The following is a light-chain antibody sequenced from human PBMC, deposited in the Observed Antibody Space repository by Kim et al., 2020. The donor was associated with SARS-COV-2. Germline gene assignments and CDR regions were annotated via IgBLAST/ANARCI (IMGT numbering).Light chain of an antibody. CDR1: QGISSY. CDR3: QQYYSYPPT. Sequence: ASTGDRVTITCRASQGISSYLAWYQQKPGKAPKLLIYAASTLQSGVPARFSGSGSGTDFTLTISCLQSEDFATYYCQQYYSYPPTFGGGTKVDIK. CDR2: AAS. V-gene: IGKV1-8*01. J-gene: IGKJ4*01.